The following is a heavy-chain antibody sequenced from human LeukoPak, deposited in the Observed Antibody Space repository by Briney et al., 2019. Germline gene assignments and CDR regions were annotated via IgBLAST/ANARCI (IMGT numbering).Heavy chain of an antibody. CDR2: ISYDGSNK. J-gene: IGHJ5*02. V-gene: IGHV3-30*04. Sequence: GGSLRLSCAASGFTFSSYAMHWVRQAPGKGLEWVAVISYDGSNKYYADSVKGRFTISRDNSKNTLYLQMNSLRAEDTAVYYCARLEVGYYGSGSCLWFDPWGQGTLVTVSS. CDR3: ARLEVGYYGSGSCLWFDP. D-gene: IGHD3-10*01. CDR1: GFTFSSYA.